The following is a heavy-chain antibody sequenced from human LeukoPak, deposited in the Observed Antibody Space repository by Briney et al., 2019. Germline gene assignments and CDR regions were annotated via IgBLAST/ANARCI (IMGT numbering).Heavy chain of an antibody. V-gene: IGHV3-74*01. CDR1: GFIFSRSW. Sequence: GGSLRLSCVASGFIFSRSWMHWVRQTPGKGLVWVSRINTDASVTTYADSVKGRFTISRDNAKNTVWLQMNSVRAEDTAVYYCARGVNGNSEYWGQGSLVTVSS. CDR3: ARGVNGNSEY. J-gene: IGHJ4*02. D-gene: IGHD4-23*01. CDR2: INTDASVT.